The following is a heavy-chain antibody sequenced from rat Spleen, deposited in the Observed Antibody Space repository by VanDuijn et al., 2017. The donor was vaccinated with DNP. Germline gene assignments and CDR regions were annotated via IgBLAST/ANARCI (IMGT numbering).Heavy chain of an antibody. CDR3: ARHGLPGYSYTMDA. Sequence: EVQLVESGGGLVQAGRSLKLSCAASGFTFSDYNMAWVRQAPKKGLEWVATINYDDTSTYYRDSVKGRFTISRDNAKTTLDLQMDSLRSEDTATYYCARHGLPGYSYTMDAWGQGISVTVSS. CDR2: INYDDTST. D-gene: IGHD1-4*01. J-gene: IGHJ4*01. V-gene: IGHV5-7*01. CDR1: GFTFSDYN.